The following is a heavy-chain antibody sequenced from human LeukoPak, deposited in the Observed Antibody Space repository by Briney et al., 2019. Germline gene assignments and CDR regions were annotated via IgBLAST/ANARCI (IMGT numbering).Heavy chain of an antibody. D-gene: IGHD2-15*01. V-gene: IGHV3-73*01. J-gene: IGHJ4*02. CDR1: GFTFSGSA. Sequence: GGSLRLSCAASGFTFSGSAMHWVRQASGKGLHSLPPLRRKANSYATAYAASVKGRFTISRDDSKNTAYLQMNSLKTEDTAVYYCTRHGSPPYWGQGTLVTVSS. CDR3: TRHGSPPY. CDR2: LRRKANSYAT.